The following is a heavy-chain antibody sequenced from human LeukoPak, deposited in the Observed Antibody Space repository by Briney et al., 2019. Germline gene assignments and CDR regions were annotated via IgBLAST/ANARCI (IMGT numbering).Heavy chain of an antibody. CDR1: GFTDSSNY. J-gene: IGHJ3*02. CDR3: ARDLGYSGYDSRAFDI. CDR2: IYSGGST. D-gene: IGHD5-12*01. Sequence: GGSLRLSCAASGFTDSSNYKSWVRQAPGKGLEWVSVIYSGGSTYYADSVKGRFTISRDNSKNTLYLQMNSLRAEDTAVYYCARDLGYSGYDSRAFDIWGQGTMVTVSS. V-gene: IGHV3-66*01.